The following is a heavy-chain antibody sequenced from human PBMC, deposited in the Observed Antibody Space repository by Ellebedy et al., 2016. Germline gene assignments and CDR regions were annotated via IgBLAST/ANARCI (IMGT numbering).Heavy chain of an antibody. D-gene: IGHD4-23*01. CDR1: GFSFSTYR. J-gene: IGHJ2*01. Sequence: HTGGSLRLSCAASGFSFSTYRMHWVRQAPGRGLVWVSRIIDDGGSPSYADSILGRFTISRDNAKKTLYLQLNSLRVEDTAVYFCARDGGTPGGDWYFDLWGRGTMVTVSP. CDR2: IIDDGGSP. V-gene: IGHV3-74*01. CDR3: ARDGGTPGGDWYFDL.